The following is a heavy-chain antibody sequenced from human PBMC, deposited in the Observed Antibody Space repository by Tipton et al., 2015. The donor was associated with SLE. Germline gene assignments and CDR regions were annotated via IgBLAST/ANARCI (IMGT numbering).Heavy chain of an antibody. Sequence: LRLSCAVYGGSFSGYYWSWIRQPPGKGLEWIGEINHSGSTNYNPSLKSRVTISVDTSKNQFSLKLSSVTAADTAVYYCARGPPFDYWDQGTLVTVSS. V-gene: IGHV4-34*01. J-gene: IGHJ4*02. CDR3: ARGPPFDY. CDR1: GGSFSGYY. CDR2: INHSGST.